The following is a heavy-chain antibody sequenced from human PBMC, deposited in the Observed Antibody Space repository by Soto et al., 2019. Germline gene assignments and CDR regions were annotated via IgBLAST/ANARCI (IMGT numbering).Heavy chain of an antibody. CDR3: AKDGTTAGIHYYGMDV. Sequence: GGSLRLSCEVSGFTFSSYGMNWVRQAPDKGLEWVSTIGISGDTYYADSVKGRFTISRDNSKNTLFLQMNSLRAEDTALYFCAKDGTTAGIHYYGMDVWGQGTMVTVSS. CDR1: GFTFSSYG. J-gene: IGHJ6*02. CDR2: IGISGDT. V-gene: IGHV3-23*01. D-gene: IGHD2-2*02.